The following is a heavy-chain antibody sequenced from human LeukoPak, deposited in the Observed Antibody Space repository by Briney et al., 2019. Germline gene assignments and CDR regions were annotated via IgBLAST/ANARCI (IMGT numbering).Heavy chain of an antibody. J-gene: IGHJ5*02. CDR1: GFTFSSYA. V-gene: IGHV3-23*01. D-gene: IGHD3-3*01. CDR3: TGRYDFWSGYYGIDP. CDR2: ISGSGGST. Sequence: TGGSLRLSCAASGFTFSSYAMSWVRQAPGKGLEWVSAISGSGGSTYYADSVKGRFTISRDDSKNTAYLQMNSLKTEDTAVYYCTGRYDFWSGYYGIDPWGQGTLVTVSS.